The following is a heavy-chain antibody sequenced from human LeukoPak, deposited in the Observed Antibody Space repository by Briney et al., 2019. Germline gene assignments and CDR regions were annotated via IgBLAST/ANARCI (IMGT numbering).Heavy chain of an antibody. CDR1: GGSISSSSYY. J-gene: IGHJ4*02. V-gene: IGHV4-39*01. CDR3: ARQPYDILTGYYLPHFDY. Sequence: SETLSLTCTVSGGSISSSSYYWGWIRQPPGKGLEWIGSIYYSGSTYYNPSLKSRVTISVDTSKNQFSLKLSSVTAADTAVYYCARQPYDILTGYYLPHFDYWGQGTLVTVSS. D-gene: IGHD3-9*01. CDR2: IYYSGST.